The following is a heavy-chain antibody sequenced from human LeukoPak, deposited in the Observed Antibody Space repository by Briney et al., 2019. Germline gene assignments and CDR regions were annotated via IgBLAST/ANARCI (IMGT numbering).Heavy chain of an antibody. V-gene: IGHV4-39*07. D-gene: IGHD3-22*01. J-gene: IGHJ2*01. Sequence: PSETLSLTCTVSGGSISSSSYYWGWIRQPPGKGLEWIGSIYYSGSTYYNPSLKSRVTISVDTSKNQFSLKLSTVTAADTAVYYCARGRHYYDSYFRWYFDLWGRGTLVTVSS. CDR3: ARGRHYYDSYFRWYFDL. CDR2: IYYSGST. CDR1: GGSISSSSYY.